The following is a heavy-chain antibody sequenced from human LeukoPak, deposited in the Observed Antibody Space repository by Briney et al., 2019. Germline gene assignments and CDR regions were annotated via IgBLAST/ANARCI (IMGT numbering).Heavy chain of an antibody. V-gene: IGHV3-30-3*01. CDR2: ISYDGNNK. J-gene: IGHJ4*02. CDR3: ARAPSASTVTTGGFDY. D-gene: IGHD4-11*01. CDR1: GFTFSSYA. Sequence: GGSLRLSCAASGFTFSSYAMHWVRQAPGKGLEWVALISYDGNNKYLPDSVKGRFTVSRDNSKNTLYLQMNSLRAEDKAVYYCARAPSASTVTTGGFDYWGQGTLVTVSS.